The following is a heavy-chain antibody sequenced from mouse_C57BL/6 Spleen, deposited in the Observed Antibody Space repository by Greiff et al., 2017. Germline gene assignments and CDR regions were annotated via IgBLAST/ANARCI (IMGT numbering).Heavy chain of an antibody. Sequence: VKVVESGAELMKPGASVKLSCTATGFTFTGYWIEWVKQRPGPGLEWIGEILPGSGSTNYNEKFKGKATFTADPSSNTAYLQLISLTSEDSADYDCSRGGGGQATPFAYWGQGTLVTVSA. J-gene: IGHJ3*01. D-gene: IGHD3-2*02. CDR2: ILPGSGST. CDR1: GFTFTGYW. V-gene: IGHV1-9*01. CDR3: SRGGGGQATPFAY.